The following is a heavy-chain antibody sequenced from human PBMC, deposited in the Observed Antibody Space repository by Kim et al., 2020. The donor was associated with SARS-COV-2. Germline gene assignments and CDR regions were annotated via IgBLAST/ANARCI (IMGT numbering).Heavy chain of an antibody. J-gene: IGHJ6*02. D-gene: IGHD5-12*01. CDR1: EFTVNSNY. V-gene: IGHV3-53*01. CDR2: IYSGGST. CDR3: AGYDDNRGYYFYAMDV. Sequence: GGSLRLSCAASEFTVNSNYMNWVRQAPGKGLEWVSIIYSGGSTYYADSVKGRFTISRDISKNTLYLQMSSLRAEDTAVYYCAGYDDNRGYYFYAMDVWGQGTTVTVSS.